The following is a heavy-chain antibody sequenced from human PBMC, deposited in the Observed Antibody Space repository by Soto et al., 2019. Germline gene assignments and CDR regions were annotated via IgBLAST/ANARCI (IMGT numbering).Heavy chain of an antibody. Sequence: SETLSLTCAVYGGSFSGYYWSWIRQPPGKGLEWIGEINHSGSTNYNPSLKSRVAISVDTSKNQFSLKLSSVTAADTAFYYCARGNDSSGYDEFDYWGQGTLVTVSS. CDR3: ARGNDSSGYDEFDY. D-gene: IGHD3-22*01. CDR2: INHSGST. J-gene: IGHJ4*02. CDR1: GGSFSGYY. V-gene: IGHV4-34*01.